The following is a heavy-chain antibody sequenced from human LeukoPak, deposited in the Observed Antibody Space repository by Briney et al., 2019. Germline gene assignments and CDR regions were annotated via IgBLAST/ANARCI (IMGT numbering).Heavy chain of an antibody. CDR1: GGSISSYY. CDR3: ARVVSGDFWSGYPHPYWFDP. Sequence: ASETLSLTCTVSGGSISSYYWSWIRQPPGKGLEWIGYIYYSGSTDYNPSLKSRVTISVDTSKNQFSLKLSSVTAADTAVYYCARVVSGDFWSGYPHPYWFDPWGQGTLVTVSS. CDR2: IYYSGST. V-gene: IGHV4-59*01. D-gene: IGHD3-3*01. J-gene: IGHJ5*02.